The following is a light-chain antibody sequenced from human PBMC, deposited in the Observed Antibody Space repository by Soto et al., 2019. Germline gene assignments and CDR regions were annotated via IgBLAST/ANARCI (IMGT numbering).Light chain of an antibody. CDR1: QDIDSW. CDR3: QQYNTYST. J-gene: IGKJ5*01. CDR2: DAS. Sequence: DIQLTQSRCSVSASVGERLTLTCRASQDIDSWLAWYQQKPGKAPKALIYDASTLRSGVPSRFSGGGSGTEFTLTISSLQPDDFATYYCQQYNTYSTFGQGTRLEIK. V-gene: IGKV1D-16*01.